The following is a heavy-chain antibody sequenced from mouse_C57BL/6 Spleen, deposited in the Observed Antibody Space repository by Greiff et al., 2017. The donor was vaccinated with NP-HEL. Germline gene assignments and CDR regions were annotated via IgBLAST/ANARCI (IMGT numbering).Heavy chain of an antibody. CDR2: ISSGSSTI. CDR3: ARRGTTVVADYAMDY. CDR1: GFTFSDYG. V-gene: IGHV5-17*01. Sequence: EVQVVESGGGLVKPGGSLKLSCAASGFTFSDYGMHWVRQAPEKGLEWVAYISSGSSTIYYADTVKGRFTISRDNAKNTLFLQMTSLRSEDTAMYYWARRGTTVVADYAMDYWGQGTSVTVSS. J-gene: IGHJ4*01. D-gene: IGHD1-1*01.